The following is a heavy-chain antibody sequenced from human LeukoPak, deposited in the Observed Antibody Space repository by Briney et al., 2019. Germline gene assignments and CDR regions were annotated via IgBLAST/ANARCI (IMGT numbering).Heavy chain of an antibody. J-gene: IGHJ4*02. D-gene: IGHD4-23*01. CDR3: ARVVYGGNSVDY. V-gene: IGHV4-31*03. CDR2: IYYSGST. CDR1: GGSISSGGYY. Sequence: SQTLSLTCTVSGGSISSGGYYWSWIRQHPGKGLEWIGYIYYSGSTYYNPSLKSRVTISVDTSKNQFSLKLSSVTAADTAVYYCARVVYGGNSVDYWGQGTLVTVSS.